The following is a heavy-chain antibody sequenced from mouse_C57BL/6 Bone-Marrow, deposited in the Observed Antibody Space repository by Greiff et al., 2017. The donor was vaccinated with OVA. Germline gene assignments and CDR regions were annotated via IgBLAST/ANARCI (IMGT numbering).Heavy chain of an antibody. J-gene: IGHJ2*01. V-gene: IGHV1-7*01. CDR1: GYTFTSYW. D-gene: IGHD2-4*01. CDR3: ASYYYDVRFDY. Sequence: QVQLQQSGAELAKPGASVKLSCKASGYTFTSYWMHWVKQRPGQGLEWIGYINPSSGYTKYNQKFKDKATLTADKSSSTAYMQLSSLTYDDSAVYYCASYYYDVRFDYWGQGTTLTVSS. CDR2: INPSSGYT.